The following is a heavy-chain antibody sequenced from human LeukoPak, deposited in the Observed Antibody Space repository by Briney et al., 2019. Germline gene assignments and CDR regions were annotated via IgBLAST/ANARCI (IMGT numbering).Heavy chain of an antibody. CDR3: ARARIAAAGSELDY. V-gene: IGHV4-39*07. D-gene: IGHD6-13*01. Sequence: SETLSLTCTVSGGSISSSSYYWGWIRQPPGKGLEWIGSIYYSGSSYYNPSLKSRVTISVDTSKNQFSLQVTSVTAADTALYYCARARIAAAGSELDYWGQGTLVTVSS. CDR1: GGSISSSSYY. CDR2: IYYSGSS. J-gene: IGHJ4*02.